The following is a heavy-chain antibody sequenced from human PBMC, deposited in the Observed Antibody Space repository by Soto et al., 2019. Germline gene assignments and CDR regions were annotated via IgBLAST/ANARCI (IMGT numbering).Heavy chain of an antibody. CDR3: TRQEGGAAAAPPFDY. D-gene: IGHD6-25*01. V-gene: IGHV4-39*01. CDR2: IYYSGST. J-gene: IGHJ4*02. Sequence: SETLSLTCTVSGGSIRSSTYYWGWIRQPPGKGLEWIGSIYYSGSTHNTPSLKSRVTMSVDTYTNQFSLKLNSVTAADTAVYYFTRQEGGAAAAPPFDYWGQETLVT. CDR1: GGSIRSSTYY.